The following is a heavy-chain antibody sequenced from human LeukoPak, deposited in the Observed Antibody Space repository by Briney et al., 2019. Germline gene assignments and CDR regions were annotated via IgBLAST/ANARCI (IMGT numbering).Heavy chain of an antibody. CDR3: ARRARGAKFGSGAFDI. V-gene: IGHV4-59*08. CDR2: IFYSGST. D-gene: IGHD3-10*01. CDR1: GGSISSYY. Sequence: SETLSLTCTVSGGSISSYYWSWLRQPPGKGLECIGYIFYSGSTNYNPSLKSRVTMSVDTSKNQFSLKLSSVTAADTAVYYCARRARGAKFGSGAFDIWGQGTMVTVSS. J-gene: IGHJ3*02.